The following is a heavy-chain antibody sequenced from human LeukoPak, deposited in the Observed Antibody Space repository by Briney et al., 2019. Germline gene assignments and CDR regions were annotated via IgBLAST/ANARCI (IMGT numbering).Heavy chain of an antibody. CDR3: AKGSIVAVDGTIDY. D-gene: IGHD6-19*01. CDR2: IGGSGGIS. V-gene: IGHV3-23*01. Sequence: PEGSLRLSCAASGFTFSSYAMNWVRQTPGKGLEWVSVIGGSGGISYYADFVRGRFTISRDNSKNTLYMQMNSLRAEDTAVYYCAKGSIVAVDGTIDYWGQRTLVTVTS. CDR1: GFTFSSYA. J-gene: IGHJ4*02.